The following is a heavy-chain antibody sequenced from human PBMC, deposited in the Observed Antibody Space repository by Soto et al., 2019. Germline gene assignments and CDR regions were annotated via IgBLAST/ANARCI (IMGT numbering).Heavy chain of an antibody. V-gene: IGHV3-23*01. CDR1: GFTFSNYA. Sequence: GGSLRLSCAASGFTFSNYAMSWVRQAPGKGLEWVSGLSDGGGSTFYADSGKGRFTISRDNAKNTLYLQMSSLRAEDTAVYYCAREKEDEGSSSLRVYYGMDAWGQGTTVTVSS. CDR2: LSDGGGST. D-gene: IGHD6-6*01. CDR3: AREKEDEGSSSLRVYYGMDA. J-gene: IGHJ6*02.